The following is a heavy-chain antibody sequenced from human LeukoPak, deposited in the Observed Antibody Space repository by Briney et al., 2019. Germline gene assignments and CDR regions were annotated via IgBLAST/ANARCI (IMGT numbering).Heavy chain of an antibody. Sequence: PGGSLRLSCAVSGFTFSDYWMHWVRHVPGKGLVWVSRINTSGSSTTYAESVKGRFTISRDNAKNTLYLQMDSLRAEDTGVYYCARSNHADDFWGQGTLVTVSS. CDR2: INTSGSST. CDR1: GFTFSDYW. V-gene: IGHV3-74*03. D-gene: IGHD1-14*01. J-gene: IGHJ4*02. CDR3: ARSNHADDF.